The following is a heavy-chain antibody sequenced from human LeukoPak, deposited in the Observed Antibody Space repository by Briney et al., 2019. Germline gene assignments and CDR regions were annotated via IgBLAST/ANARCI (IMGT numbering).Heavy chain of an antibody. V-gene: IGHV4-4*02. D-gene: IGHD2-15*01. CDR1: GDSISSSNW. Sequence: PSGTLSLTCAVFGDSISSSNWWSWVRQPPGKGLEWIGYIYDSGSTYYNPSLKSRITISVDTSENRFSLKLSSVAAADTAVYYCARGCSGGSCYGAFDIWGQGTMVTVSS. J-gene: IGHJ3*02. CDR2: IYDSGST. CDR3: ARGCSGGSCYGAFDI.